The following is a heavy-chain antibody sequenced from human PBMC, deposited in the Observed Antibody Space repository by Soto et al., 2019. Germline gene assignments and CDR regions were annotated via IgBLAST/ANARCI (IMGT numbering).Heavy chain of an antibody. D-gene: IGHD2-2*02. CDR3: AHGTSCYTAYYYYGMDV. J-gene: IGHJ6*02. CDR1: GFSLSTSGMC. Sequence: ESGPTLVNPTQTLTLTCTFSGFSLSTSGMCVSWIRQPPGKALEWLALIDWDDDKYYSTSLKTRLTISKDTSKNQVVLTMTNMDPVDTATYYCAHGTSCYTAYYYYGMDVWGQGTTVTVSS. V-gene: IGHV2-70*12. CDR2: IDWDDDK.